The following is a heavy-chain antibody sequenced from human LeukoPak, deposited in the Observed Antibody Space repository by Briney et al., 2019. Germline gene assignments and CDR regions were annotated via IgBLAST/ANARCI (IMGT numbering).Heavy chain of an antibody. CDR3: ARDGSSDCFDH. CDR2: ISSSSSSYI. J-gene: IGHJ5*02. D-gene: IGHD1-26*01. Sequence: PGGSLRLSCAASGFTFTSYGMNWVRQAPGKGLEWVSSISSSSSSYIYYADSVKGRFTISRDNAKNSLYLQMNSLRAEDTAAYYYARDGSSDCFDHWGQGTLVTVSS. V-gene: IGHV3-21*01. CDR1: GFTFTSYG.